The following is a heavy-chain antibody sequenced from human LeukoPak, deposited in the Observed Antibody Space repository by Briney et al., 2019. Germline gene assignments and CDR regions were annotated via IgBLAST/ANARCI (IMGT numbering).Heavy chain of an antibody. V-gene: IGHV3-7*01. D-gene: IGHD3-3*01. CDR3: ARDFWGAYRVDLFDF. CDR1: GFTFSDYW. J-gene: IGHJ4*02. CDR2: IKQDGSET. Sequence: GGSLRLSCSASGFTFSDYWMSWVRRAPGKGLEWVANIKQDGSETYYVESVRGRFTISRDNAKKSLYLQMNSLRGDDTAVYYCARDFWGAYRVDLFDFWGQGTLVTVSS.